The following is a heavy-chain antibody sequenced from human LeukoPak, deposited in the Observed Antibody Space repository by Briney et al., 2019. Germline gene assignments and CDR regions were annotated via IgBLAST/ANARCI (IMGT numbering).Heavy chain of an antibody. Sequence: PSETLSLTCTVSGGSISGQYWSWIRQPPGRGLEWIGYISYSGNTKYNPSLKSRVAISVDTSKNQFSLKLNSMSAAGTSVYYCARLRFLEWLFPWFDPWGQGILVTVSS. CDR2: ISYSGNT. D-gene: IGHD3-3*01. CDR1: GGSISGQY. CDR3: ARLRFLEWLFPWFDP. J-gene: IGHJ5*02. V-gene: IGHV4-59*08.